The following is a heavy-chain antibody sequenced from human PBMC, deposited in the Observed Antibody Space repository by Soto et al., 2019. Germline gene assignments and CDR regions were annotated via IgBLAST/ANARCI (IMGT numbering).Heavy chain of an antibody. CDR2: IYYSGST. J-gene: IGHJ3*01. Sequence: SETLSLTCTVSGGSISSGGYYWSWIRQHPGKGLQWIGYIYYSGSTYYNPSLKSRVTISVDTSKNQFSLKLSSVTAADTAVYYWGRFLSPYGWGVEVVFDFGGQGKLATVS. CDR1: GGSISSGGYY. CDR3: GRFLSPYGWGVEVVFDF. D-gene: IGHD3-10*01. V-gene: IGHV4-31*03.